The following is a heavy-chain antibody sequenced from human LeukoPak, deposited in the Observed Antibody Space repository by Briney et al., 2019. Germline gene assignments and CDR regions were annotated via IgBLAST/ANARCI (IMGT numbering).Heavy chain of an antibody. J-gene: IGHJ6*02. CDR1: GGTFSSSA. D-gene: IGHD5-18*01. Sequence: ASVKLSCKTSGGTFSSSAITWVRQAPGQGLEWMGRIIPVLNITRYTQKFQGRVTITADTSTSTVYMELSSLRSEETPVYYCARDQGLTAPPPYGLDVWGQGTTVIVSS. CDR3: ARDQGLTAPPPYGLDV. V-gene: IGHV1-69*04. CDR2: IIPVLNIT.